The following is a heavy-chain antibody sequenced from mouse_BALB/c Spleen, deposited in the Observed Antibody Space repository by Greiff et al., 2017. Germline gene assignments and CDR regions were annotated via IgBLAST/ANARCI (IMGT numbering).Heavy chain of an antibody. CDR1: GYSITSDYA. Sequence: EVKLVESGPGLVKPSQSLSLTCTVTGYSITSDYAWNWIRQFPGNKLEWMGYISYSGSTSYNPSLKSRISITRDTSKNQFFLQLNSVTTEDTATYYCARGDYDEAMDYWGQGTSVTVSS. J-gene: IGHJ4*01. CDR3: ARGDYDEAMDY. D-gene: IGHD2-4*01. CDR2: ISYSGST. V-gene: IGHV3-2*02.